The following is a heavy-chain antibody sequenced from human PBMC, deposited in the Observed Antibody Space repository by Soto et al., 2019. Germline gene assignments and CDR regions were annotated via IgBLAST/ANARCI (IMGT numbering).Heavy chain of an antibody. Sequence: PSETLSLTCAVYGGSFSGYYWSWIRQPPGKGLEWIGEINHSGSTNYNPSLKSRVTISVDTSKNQFSLKLSSVTAADTAVYYCAREYGSSSGGGRNFDYWGQESLVTVSS. CDR2: INHSGST. CDR1: GGSFSGYY. V-gene: IGHV4-34*01. J-gene: IGHJ4*02. CDR3: AREYGSSSGGGRNFDY. D-gene: IGHD6-6*01.